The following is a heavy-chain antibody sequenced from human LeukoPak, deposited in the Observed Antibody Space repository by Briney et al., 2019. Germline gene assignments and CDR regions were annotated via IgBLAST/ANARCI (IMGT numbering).Heavy chain of an antibody. D-gene: IGHD1-14*01. Sequence: SETLSLTCAVYGGSFSAYYWSWIRQPPGKGLEWIGEINHSGSTNYNPSLKSRVTMSVDTSKNQFSLKLTSVTAADTAVYYCARDAVSGTPAFDVWGQGTMVTVSS. V-gene: IGHV4-34*01. CDR2: INHSGST. J-gene: IGHJ3*01. CDR3: ARDAVSGTPAFDV. CDR1: GGSFSAYY.